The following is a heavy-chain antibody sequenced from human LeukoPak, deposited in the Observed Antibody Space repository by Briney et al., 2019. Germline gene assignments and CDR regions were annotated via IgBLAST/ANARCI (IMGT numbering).Heavy chain of an antibody. J-gene: IGHJ4*02. CDR3: AKGARGGGFDY. V-gene: IGHV3-53*01. D-gene: IGHD3-16*01. Sequence: GGSLRLSCAASGFTVSSNYMSWVRQAPGKGLEWVSVIYSGGSTYYADSVKGRFTISRDSSMNTLYLQMNSLRAEDTAVYYCAKGARGGGFDYWGQGTLVTVSS. CDR1: GFTVSSNY. CDR2: IYSGGST.